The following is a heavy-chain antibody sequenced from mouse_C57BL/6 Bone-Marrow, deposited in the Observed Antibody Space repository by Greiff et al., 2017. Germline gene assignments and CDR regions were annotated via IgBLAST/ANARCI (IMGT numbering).Heavy chain of an antibody. V-gene: IGHV1-19*01. D-gene: IGHD4-1*02. J-gene: IGHJ4*01. CDR2: INPYNGGT. CDR1: GYTFTDYY. CDR3: AQLGIYYYAMDY. Sequence: EVQLQQSGPVLVKPGASVKMSCKASGYTFTDYYMNWVKQSHGKSLEWIGVINPYNGGTSYNQKFKGKATLTVDKSSSTAYMELNSLTSEDSAVYYCAQLGIYYYAMDYWGQGTSVTVSS.